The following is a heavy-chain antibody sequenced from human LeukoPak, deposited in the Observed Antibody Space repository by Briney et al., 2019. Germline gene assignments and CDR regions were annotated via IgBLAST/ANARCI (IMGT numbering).Heavy chain of an antibody. Sequence: GRSLTLSCAAAGFTFSSYWMSWVRQAPGKGLEWVANIKQDGSEKYYVDSVKGRFTISRDNAKNSLYLQMNSLRAEDTAVYYCARVVVRGVFDYWGQGTPVTVSS. CDR3: ARVVVRGVFDY. V-gene: IGHV3-7*03. CDR1: GFTFSSYW. J-gene: IGHJ4*02. CDR2: IKQDGSEK. D-gene: IGHD3-10*01.